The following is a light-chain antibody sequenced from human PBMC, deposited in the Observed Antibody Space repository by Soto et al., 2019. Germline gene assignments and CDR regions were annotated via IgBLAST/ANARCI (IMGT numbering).Light chain of an antibody. CDR1: LNIGDS. Sequence: DIQMTQSPSSLSASVGDRVTITCRASLNIGDSLSWFQQKAGKPPKQLIYGASALESGVPVRFSGSASGTEFTLTISNMQREDFATYYCLQNYNHSRTFGQGTRLEFK. CDR2: GAS. J-gene: IGKJ2*01. V-gene: IGKV1-17*02. CDR3: LQNYNHSRT.